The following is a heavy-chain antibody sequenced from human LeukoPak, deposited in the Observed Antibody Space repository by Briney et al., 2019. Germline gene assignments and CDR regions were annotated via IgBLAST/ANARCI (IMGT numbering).Heavy chain of an antibody. J-gene: IGHJ4*02. CDR1: GFTFSSYA. CDR2: ISGSGGST. Sequence: GGSLRLSCAASGFTFSSYAMSWVRQAPGKGLEWVSAISGSGGSTYYADSVKGRFTISRDNSKNTLYLQMNSLRAEDTAEYYCANADSSGWNFDYWGQGTLVTVSS. D-gene: IGHD6-19*01. CDR3: ANADSSGWNFDY. V-gene: IGHV3-23*01.